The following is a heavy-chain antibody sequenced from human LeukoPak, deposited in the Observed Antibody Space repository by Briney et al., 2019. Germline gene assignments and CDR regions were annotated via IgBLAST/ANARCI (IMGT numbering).Heavy chain of an antibody. V-gene: IGHV4-4*07. CDR2: IYTSGST. Sequence: PSETLSLTCTVSGGSISSYYWSWIRQPAGKGLEWIGRIYTSGSTNYNPSLKSRVTMSVDTSKNQFSLKLSSVTAADTAVYYCARGKQQLLGDYYYGMDVWGKGTTVTVSS. CDR3: ARGKQQLLGDYYYGMDV. D-gene: IGHD6-13*01. J-gene: IGHJ6*04. CDR1: GGSISSYY.